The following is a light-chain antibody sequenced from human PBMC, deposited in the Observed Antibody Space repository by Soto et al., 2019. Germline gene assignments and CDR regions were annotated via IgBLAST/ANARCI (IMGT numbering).Light chain of an antibody. Sequence: LTQPASVSGSPGQSITISCTGTSSDVGGYNYVSWYQQHPGKAPKLMLYDVSNRPSGVSDRFSGSKSGNTASLTISGLQAEDEGDYYCCSYTSSSTYVFGTGAKVTVL. V-gene: IGLV2-14*03. CDR2: DVS. CDR1: SSDVGGYNY. J-gene: IGLJ1*01. CDR3: CSYTSSSTYV.